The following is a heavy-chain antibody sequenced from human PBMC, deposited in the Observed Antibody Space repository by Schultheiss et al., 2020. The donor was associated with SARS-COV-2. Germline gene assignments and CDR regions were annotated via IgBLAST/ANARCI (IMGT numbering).Heavy chain of an antibody. V-gene: IGHV3-30*03. CDR1: GFTFKNNA. CDR3: ARAAYGLGSSIYYGLDV. D-gene: IGHD3-10*01. CDR2: ISYDGSNK. J-gene: IGHJ6*02. Sequence: GGSLRLSCEGSGFTFKNNAMSWVRQAPGKGLEWVAVISYDGSNKYYADSVKGRFIISRDNSKNTLYLQMNSLRAEDSAVYYCARAAYGLGSSIYYGLDVWGQGTTVTVSS.